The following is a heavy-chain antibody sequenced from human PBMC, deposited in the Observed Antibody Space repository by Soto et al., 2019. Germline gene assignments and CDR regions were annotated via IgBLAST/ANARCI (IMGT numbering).Heavy chain of an antibody. J-gene: IGHJ4*02. CDR2: ISSSSSYI. CDR1: GFTFSSYS. CDR3: ARGGNWNDFDY. D-gene: IGHD1-20*01. V-gene: IGHV3-21*01. Sequence: GESLKISCAASGFTFSSYSMNWVRQAPGKGLEWVSSISSSSSYIYYADSVKGRFTISRDNAKNSLYLQMNSLRAEDTAVYYCARGGNWNDFDYWGQGTLVTVSS.